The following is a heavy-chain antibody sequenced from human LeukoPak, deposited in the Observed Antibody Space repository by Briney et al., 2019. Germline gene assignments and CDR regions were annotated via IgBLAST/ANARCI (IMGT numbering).Heavy chain of an antibody. CDR1: GGSISSYY. J-gene: IGHJ6*03. CDR3: ASTEGGNYYYYMDV. CDR2: IYYSGST. Sequence: SETLSLTCTVSGGSISSYYWSWIRQPPGKGLEWIGYIYYSGSTNYNPSLKSRVTISVDTSKNQFSLKLSSVTAADTAVYYCASTEGGNYYYYMDVWGEGTTVTVSS. D-gene: IGHD2-15*01. V-gene: IGHV4-59*01.